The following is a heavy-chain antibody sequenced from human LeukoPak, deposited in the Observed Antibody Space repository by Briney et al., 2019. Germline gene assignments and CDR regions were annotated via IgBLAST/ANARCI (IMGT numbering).Heavy chain of an antibody. Sequence: SETLSLTCTVTGDSISSTSGFWGWIRQPPGKGMEWIGTIHYAGTIYYNPSFKSRLTISVDTSKNQFSLKLSSVTAADTAVYYCARNNNPTYYYDSSDQGDDAFDIWGQGTMVTVSS. CDR2: IHYAGTI. CDR3: ARNNNPTYYYDSSDQGDDAFDI. V-gene: IGHV4-39*07. J-gene: IGHJ3*02. D-gene: IGHD3-22*01. CDR1: GDSISSTSGF.